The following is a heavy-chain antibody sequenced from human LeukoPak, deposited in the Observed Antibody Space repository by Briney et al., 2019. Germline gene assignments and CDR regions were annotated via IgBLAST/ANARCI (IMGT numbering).Heavy chain of an antibody. CDR3: SRVGTGTTRDY. CDR1: GFPFTSYW. CDR2: LCTDGSTT. Sequence: GGSLRLSCTVSGFPFTSYWMHWVRQAPGKGLVWVSRLCTDGSTTSYADSVKGRFTISRDNAKNTLYLQMNSLRAEDTANYYCSRVGTGTTRDYWGQGTLVTVSS. J-gene: IGHJ4*02. D-gene: IGHD1-14*01. V-gene: IGHV3-74*01.